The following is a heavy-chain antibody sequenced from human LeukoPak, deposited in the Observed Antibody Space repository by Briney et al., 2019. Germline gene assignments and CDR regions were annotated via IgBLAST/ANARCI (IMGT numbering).Heavy chain of an antibody. CDR2: VSGRDDST. J-gene: IGHJ4*02. V-gene: IGHV3-23*01. Sequence: GASLRLSCAASGFTFSNYAMSWVRQAPGKGLEWVSAVSGRDDSTYYADSVKGQFTISRDTSKNTLYLQMNSLRAEDTAVYYCVKWGDYDILTGYYDPDYWGQGTLVTVSS. CDR1: GFTFSNYA. D-gene: IGHD3-9*01. CDR3: VKWGDYDILTGYYDPDY.